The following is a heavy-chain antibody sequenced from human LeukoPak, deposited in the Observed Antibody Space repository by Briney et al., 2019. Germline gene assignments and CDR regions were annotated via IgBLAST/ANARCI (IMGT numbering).Heavy chain of an antibody. CDR1: GFTFSNAW. Sequence: GGSLRLSCAASGFTFSNAWMSWVRQAPGKGLEWVGRIKSKTDGGTTDYAAPVKGRFTISRGDSKNTLYLQMNSLKTEDTAVYYCTTDKVEICSSTSCYYYYMDVWGKGTTVTVSS. V-gene: IGHV3-15*01. CDR3: TTDKVEICSSTSCYYYYMDV. J-gene: IGHJ6*03. D-gene: IGHD2-2*01. CDR2: IKSKTDGGTT.